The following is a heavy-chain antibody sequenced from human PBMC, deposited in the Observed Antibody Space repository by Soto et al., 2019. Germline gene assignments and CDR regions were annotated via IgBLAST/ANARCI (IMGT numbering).Heavy chain of an antibody. Sequence: SETLSLTCTVSGGSISSSDYYWGWIRQPPGRGPEWIGSMYYSGSTYYNPSLESRVTISVDTSKNQFSLKLSSVTAAETAVYYCARHNYGMDVWGQGTTVTVS. J-gene: IGHJ6*02. V-gene: IGHV4-39*01. CDR1: GGSISSSDYY. CDR3: ARHNYGMDV. CDR2: MYYSGST.